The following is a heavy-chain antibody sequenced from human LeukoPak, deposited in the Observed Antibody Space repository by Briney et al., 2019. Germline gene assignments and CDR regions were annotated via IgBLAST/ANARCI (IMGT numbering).Heavy chain of an antibody. V-gene: IGHV3-48*01. CDR2: ISSSSSTI. J-gene: IGHJ6*03. Sequence: PGGSLRLSCAASGFTFSSYSMNWVGQAPGKGLEWVSYISSSSSTIYYADSVKGRFTISRDNAKNSLYLQMNSLRAEDTAVYYCARWVGYCSSTSCYMGYYYYYYMDVWGKGTTVTVSS. D-gene: IGHD2-2*02. CDR1: GFTFSSYS. CDR3: ARWVGYCSSTSCYMGYYYYYYMDV.